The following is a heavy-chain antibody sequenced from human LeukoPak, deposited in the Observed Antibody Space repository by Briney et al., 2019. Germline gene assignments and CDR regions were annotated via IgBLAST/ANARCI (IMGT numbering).Heavy chain of an antibody. CDR1: GFTFSDYY. D-gene: IGHD3-16*01. J-gene: IGHJ4*02. Sequence: PGGSLRLSCAASGFTFSDYYMSWIRQAPGKGLEWVSYFSVGGTLIYYADSVKGRFTISRDNANNALYLQMNNLRAEDTAVYYCAYEGEEDQAFDYWGQGTLVTVSS. V-gene: IGHV3-11*04. CDR2: FSVGGTLI. CDR3: AYEGEEDQAFDY.